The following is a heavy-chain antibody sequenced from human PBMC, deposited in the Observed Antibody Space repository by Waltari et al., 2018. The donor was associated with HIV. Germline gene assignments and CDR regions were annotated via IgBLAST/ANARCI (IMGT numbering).Heavy chain of an antibody. D-gene: IGHD3-3*01. CDR1: GYTFTRLG. J-gene: IGHJ4*02. CDR2: ISAYNGHT. CDR3: ARALWSGYYTPYYFDY. V-gene: IGHV1-18*01. Sequence: QVHLVQSGAEVKKPGASSKVSCTASGYTFTRLGIRSVRQAPGQGLEWMGWISAYNGHTNYAQKLQGRVTMTTDTSTSTAYMDLRSLRSDDTAFYYCARALWSGYYTPYYFDYWGQGTLVTVSS.